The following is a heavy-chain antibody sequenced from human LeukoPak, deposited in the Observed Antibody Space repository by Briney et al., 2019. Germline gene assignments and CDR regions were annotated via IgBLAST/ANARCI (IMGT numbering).Heavy chain of an antibody. Sequence: GGSLRLSYAASGFAFSSYWMHWVRQAPEKGLVWVSRIKSDGSSTSYADSVKGRFTISRDNAKNSLYLQMNSLRAEDTALYYCAKDSSSGWIDYWGQGTLVTVSS. J-gene: IGHJ4*02. CDR3: AKDSSSGWIDY. CDR2: IKSDGSST. CDR1: GFAFSSYW. V-gene: IGHV3-74*01. D-gene: IGHD6-19*01.